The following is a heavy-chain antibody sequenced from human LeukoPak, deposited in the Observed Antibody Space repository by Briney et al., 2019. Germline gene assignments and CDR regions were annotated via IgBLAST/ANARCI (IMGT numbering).Heavy chain of an antibody. V-gene: IGHV4-59*01. Sequence: SETLSLTCTVSGGSISSYYWSWIRQPPGKGLEWIGYIYYSGSTNYNPSLKSRVTISVDTSKNQFSLKLSSVTAADTAVYYCAKDSPIVVVPAAYMDVWGKGTTVTVSS. J-gene: IGHJ6*03. CDR2: IYYSGST. CDR1: GGSISSYY. D-gene: IGHD2-2*01. CDR3: AKDSPIVVVPAAYMDV.